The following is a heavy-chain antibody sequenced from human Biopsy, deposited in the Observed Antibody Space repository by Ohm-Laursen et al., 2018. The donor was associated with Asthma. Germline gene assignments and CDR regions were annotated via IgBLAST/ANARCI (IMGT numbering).Heavy chain of an antibody. CDR1: GFKFAEYT. CDR2: ISWNSATI. CDR3: AKVRSDWVITESFDY. J-gene: IGHJ4*02. Sequence: RSLRLSCAASGFKFAEYTMNWVRQAPGKGLEWVSGISWNSATIGYADSVEGRFTISRDNAKNSVFLHMDSLRPEDTAFYYCAKVRSDWVITESFDYWGQGVLVTVSS. D-gene: IGHD3-22*01. V-gene: IGHV3-9*01.